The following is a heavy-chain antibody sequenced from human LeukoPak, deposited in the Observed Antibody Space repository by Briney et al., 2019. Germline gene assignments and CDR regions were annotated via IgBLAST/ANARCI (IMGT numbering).Heavy chain of an antibody. Sequence: GASVKVSCKASGYTFTSYYMHWVRQAPGQGLEWMGIINPSGGSTSYAQKFQGRVTMTRDTSTSTVYMELSSLRSEDTAVYYCARDYYGSGSLRFTDYWGQGALVTVSS. CDR1: GYTFTSYY. D-gene: IGHD3-10*01. J-gene: IGHJ4*02. CDR2: INPSGGST. V-gene: IGHV1-46*01. CDR3: ARDYYGSGSLRFTDY.